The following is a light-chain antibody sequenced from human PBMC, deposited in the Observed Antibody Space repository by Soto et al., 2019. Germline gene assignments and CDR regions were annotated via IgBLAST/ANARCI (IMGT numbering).Light chain of an antibody. CDR1: SSNIGSYI. CDR2: NNN. CDR3: AAWDDSLNGVL. J-gene: IGLJ2*01. Sequence: QSVLTQPPSASGTPGQRVTISCSGSSSNIGSYIVNWYQQLPGTAPKLLIYNNNQRPSGVPDRFSGSKSGTSASLAISGLQSEDEADYYCAAWDDSLNGVLFGGGTKLTRP. V-gene: IGLV1-44*01.